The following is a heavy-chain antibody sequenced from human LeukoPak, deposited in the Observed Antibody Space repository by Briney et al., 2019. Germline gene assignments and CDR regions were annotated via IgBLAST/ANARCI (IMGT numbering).Heavy chain of an antibody. CDR1: GDSVSSNSAA. Sequence: SQTLSLTCDISGDSVSSNSAAWNWTRQSPSRGLEWLGRTYYRSKWYNDYAVSVKSRITINPDTSKNQFSLQLNSVTPEDTAVYYCARGWNGYGAPLFDYWGQGTLVTVSS. D-gene: IGHD1-1*01. V-gene: IGHV6-1*01. CDR2: TYYRSKWYN. CDR3: ARGWNGYGAPLFDY. J-gene: IGHJ4*02.